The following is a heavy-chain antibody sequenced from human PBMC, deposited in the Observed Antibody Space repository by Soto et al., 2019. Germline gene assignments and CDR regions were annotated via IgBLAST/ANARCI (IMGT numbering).Heavy chain of an antibody. Sequence: QVQLQESGPGLVKASQTLSLPCTVSGASVGSGGYYWRWIRQVPGKGLEWIGYIKYSGTTHYNPPLKSRVTRSFDNAKNQVFLSLRVVTGADTALYFCARAVRDTGYSYWFDPLGKGILVTVST. CDR2: IKYSGTT. V-gene: IGHV4-31*03. D-gene: IGHD3-9*01. CDR1: GASVGSGGYY. CDR3: ARAVRDTGYSYWFDP. J-gene: IGHJ5*02.